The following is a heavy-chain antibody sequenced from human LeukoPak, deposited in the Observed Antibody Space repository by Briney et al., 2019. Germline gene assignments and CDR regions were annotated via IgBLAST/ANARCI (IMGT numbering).Heavy chain of an antibody. V-gene: IGHV4-59*12. J-gene: IGHJ4*02. CDR1: GGSISSYY. Sequence: SETLSLTCTVSGGSISSYYWSWIRQPPGKGLEWIGYIYYSGSTSYNPSLKSRVTISVDTSKNQFSLKLSSVTAADTAVYYCARVPNYDFWSGYIDNWGQGTRVTVSA. D-gene: IGHD3-3*01. CDR3: ARVPNYDFWSGYIDN. CDR2: IYYSGST.